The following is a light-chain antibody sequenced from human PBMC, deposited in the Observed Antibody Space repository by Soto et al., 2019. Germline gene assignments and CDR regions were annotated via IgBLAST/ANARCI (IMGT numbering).Light chain of an antibody. CDR1: QGVRNY. Sequence: EIVLTQSPGTLSLSPGDRATLSCRASQGVRNYVAWYQQRPGQAPRLLIYDASNRATGIPDRFSGSGSGTDFTLTISSLEPEDFAVYYCQQRSHGLTFGGGTKVDIK. V-gene: IGKV3-11*01. CDR3: QQRSHGLT. CDR2: DAS. J-gene: IGKJ4*01.